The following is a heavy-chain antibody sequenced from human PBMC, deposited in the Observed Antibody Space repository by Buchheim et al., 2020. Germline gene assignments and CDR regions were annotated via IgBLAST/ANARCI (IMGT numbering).Heavy chain of an antibody. Sequence: EVQLVESGGGLVKPGGSLRLSCAASGFTFSSYSMNWVRQAPGKGLEWVSSISSSSSYIYYADSVKGRFTISRDNAKNSLYPQMNSLRAEDTAVYYCARDLLVVPAAVAYYYYYGMDVWGQGTT. CDR1: GFTFSSYS. CDR2: ISSSSSYI. D-gene: IGHD2-2*01. J-gene: IGHJ6*02. V-gene: IGHV3-21*01. CDR3: ARDLLVVPAAVAYYYYYGMDV.